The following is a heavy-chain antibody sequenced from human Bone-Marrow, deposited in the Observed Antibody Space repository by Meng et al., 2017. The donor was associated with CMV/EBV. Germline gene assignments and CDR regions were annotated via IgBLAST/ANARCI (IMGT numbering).Heavy chain of an antibody. Sequence: GESLKISCAAPGSTFSSYWMSWVRQAPGKGLEWVANIKQDVSEKYYVDSVKGRFTISRDNAKNSLYLQMDSLRAEDTAVYYCATELPEGPFDYWGQGTLVTVSS. J-gene: IGHJ4*01. CDR2: IKQDVSEK. D-gene: IGHD1-14*01. CDR1: GSTFSSYW. V-gene: IGHV3-7*01. CDR3: ATELPEGPFDY.